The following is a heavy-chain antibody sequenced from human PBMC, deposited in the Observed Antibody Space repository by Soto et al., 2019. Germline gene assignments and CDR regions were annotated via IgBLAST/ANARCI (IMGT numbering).Heavy chain of an antibody. J-gene: IGHJ4*02. CDR2: IKQDGSEK. CDR1: GFTFSSYW. Sequence: PGGSLRLSCAASGFTFSSYWMSWVRQAPGKGLEWVANIKQDGSEKYYVDSVKGRFTISRDNAKNSLYLQMNSLRAEDTAVYYCASTAIWGSYRTAHFDYSGQGTLVTVSS. CDR3: ASTAIWGSYRTAHFDY. V-gene: IGHV3-7*01. D-gene: IGHD3-16*02.